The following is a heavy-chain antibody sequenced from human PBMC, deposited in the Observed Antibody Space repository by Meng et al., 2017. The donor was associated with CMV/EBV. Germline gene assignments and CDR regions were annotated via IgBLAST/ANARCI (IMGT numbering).Heavy chain of an antibody. D-gene: IGHD2-15*01. CDR3: ARSMVVAGDWFDP. CDR1: GGFISCYY. V-gene: IGHV4-4*07. Sequence: QVQLRQAGPGLLKPPSTLSLTCTVSGGFISCYYWSWIRPPAGKGLEWIGRIYTSGTTNYNPSLKSRVTMAENTSKNQFSLKLSSVTAADTAVYYCARSMVVAGDWFDPWGQGTLVTVSS. J-gene: IGHJ5*02. CDR2: IYTSGTT.